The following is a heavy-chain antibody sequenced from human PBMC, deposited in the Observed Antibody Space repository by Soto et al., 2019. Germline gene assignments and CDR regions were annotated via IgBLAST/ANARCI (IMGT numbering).Heavy chain of an antibody. CDR1: GGSLSGYY. J-gene: IGHJ5*02. Sequence: SETLCLTCAVYGGSLSGYYWSWIRQPPGKGLEWIGEINHSGSTNYNPSLKSRVTISVDTSKNQFSLKLTSVTAEDTAVYYCARHVVPDGNNWLDPWGQGTLVTVSS. D-gene: IGHD2-2*01. V-gene: IGHV4-34*01. CDR2: INHSGST. CDR3: ARHVVPDGNNWLDP.